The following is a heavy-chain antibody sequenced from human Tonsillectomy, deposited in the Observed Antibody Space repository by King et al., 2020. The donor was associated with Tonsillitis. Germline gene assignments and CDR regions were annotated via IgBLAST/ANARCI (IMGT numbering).Heavy chain of an antibody. D-gene: IGHD3-3*01. CDR2: IYWDDDK. CDR3: ARFWSGFFVTPHDAFDL. Sequence: LTLKESGPTLVKPTKTLTLTCTFSGFSLSTSGVGVGWIRQPPGKALEWLALIYWDDDKRYSPSLKSRLTITKDTSKNQVVLTMTNMDPVDTATYYCARFWSGFFVTPHDAFDLWGQGTMVTVSS. CDR1: GFSLSTSGVG. J-gene: IGHJ3*01. V-gene: IGHV2-5*02.